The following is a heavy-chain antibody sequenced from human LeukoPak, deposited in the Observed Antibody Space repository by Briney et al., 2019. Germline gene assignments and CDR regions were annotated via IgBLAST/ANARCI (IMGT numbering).Heavy chain of an antibody. CDR2: IYYSGST. V-gene: IGHV4-59*01. CDR3: AREARGGLHYYYMDV. CDR1: GGSICSYY. J-gene: IGHJ6*03. D-gene: IGHD5-12*01. Sequence: SETLSLTCTVSGGSICSYYWSWIRKPPGKGVEWIGYIYYSGSTNYNPSLKSRVTISVDTSKNQFSLKLSSVTAADTAVYYCAREARGGLHYYYMDVWGKGTTVTVSS.